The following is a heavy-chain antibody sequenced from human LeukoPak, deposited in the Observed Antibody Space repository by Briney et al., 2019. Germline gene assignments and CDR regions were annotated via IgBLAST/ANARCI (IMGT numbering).Heavy chain of an antibody. V-gene: IGHV4-59*01. CDR3: ARDLYCSGGSCRDY. CDR2: IYYSGST. J-gene: IGHJ4*02. D-gene: IGHD2-15*01. CDR1: GGSISSYY. Sequence: PSETLSLTCTVSGGSISSYYWSWIRQPPGKGLEWIGYIYYSGSTSYNPSLKSRVTISVDTSKNQFSLKLSSVTAADTAVYYCARDLYCSGGSCRDYWGQGTLVTVSS.